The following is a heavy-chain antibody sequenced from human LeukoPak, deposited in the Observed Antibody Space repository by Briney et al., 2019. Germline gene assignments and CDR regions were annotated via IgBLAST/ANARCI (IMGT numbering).Heavy chain of an antibody. CDR2: MYYSGST. V-gene: IGHV4-39*01. Sequence: SETLSLTCTVSGDSISSTSYYWGWIRQPPGKGLEWIGSMYYSGSTYQNPSLKSRVTISVDTSKNQFSLKLSSVTAADTAVYYCARPGSFYAADYAFGIWGRGTMVTVSS. J-gene: IGHJ3*02. D-gene: IGHD2/OR15-2a*01. CDR3: ARPGSFYAADYAFGI. CDR1: GDSISSTSYY.